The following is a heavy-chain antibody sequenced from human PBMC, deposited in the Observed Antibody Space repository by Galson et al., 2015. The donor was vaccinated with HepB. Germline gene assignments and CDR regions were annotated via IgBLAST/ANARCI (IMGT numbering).Heavy chain of an antibody. CDR2: IKQDGSEK. CDR1: GFTFSSYW. Sequence: SLRLSCAASGFTFSSYWMSWVRQAPGKGLEWVANIKQDGSEKYYVDSVKGRFTISRDNAKNSLYLQMNSLRAEDTAVYYCAREGDAQIAAGGGYGLAFDIWGQGTMVTVSS. J-gene: IGHJ3*02. V-gene: IGHV3-7*03. D-gene: IGHD1-26*01. CDR3: AREGDAQIAAGGGYGLAFDI.